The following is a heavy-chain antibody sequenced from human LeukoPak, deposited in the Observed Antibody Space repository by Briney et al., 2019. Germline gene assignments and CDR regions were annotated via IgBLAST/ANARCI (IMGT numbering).Heavy chain of an antibody. CDR3: ARVFRSPGFGWFDP. D-gene: IGHD1-14*01. Sequence: TSVKVSCKASGYTFTSYGISWVRQAPGQGLEWMGWITAYNDNTNYAQKLQGRVTMTTDTSTSTAYMELRSLRSDDTAVYYCARVFRSPGFGWFDPWGQGTLVTVSS. V-gene: IGHV1-18*01. CDR2: ITAYNDNT. CDR1: GYTFTSYG. J-gene: IGHJ5*02.